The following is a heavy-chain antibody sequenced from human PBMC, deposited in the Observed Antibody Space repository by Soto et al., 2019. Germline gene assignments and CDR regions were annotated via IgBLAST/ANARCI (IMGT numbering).Heavy chain of an antibody. CDR2: IWYDGSNK. CDR1: GFTFSSYG. J-gene: IGHJ6*02. CDR3: ARGKYSSSSLYYYYGMDV. D-gene: IGHD6-6*01. Sequence: QVQLVESGGGVVQPGRSLRLSCAASGFTFSSYGMHWVRQAPGKGLEWVAVIWYDGSNKYYADSVKGRFTISRDNSKNTLYLQMNSLRGEDTAVYYCARGKYSSSSLYYYYGMDVWGRGTTVTVSS. V-gene: IGHV3-33*01.